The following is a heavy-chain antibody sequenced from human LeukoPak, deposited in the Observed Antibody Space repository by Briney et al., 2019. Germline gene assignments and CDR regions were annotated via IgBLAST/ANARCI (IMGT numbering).Heavy chain of an antibody. CDR1: GYTFTGYY. CDR2: INPNSGGT. V-gene: IGHV1-2*02. J-gene: IGHJ4*02. D-gene: IGHD3-16*01. CDR3: ARDRYVARYFDY. Sequence: GASVKVSCKASGYTFTGYYIHWVRQAPGQALEWMGWINPNSGGTNYAQKLQGRVTMTRDTSITTAYMELSRLRSDDTAVYFCARDRYVARYFDYWGQGTLVTVSS.